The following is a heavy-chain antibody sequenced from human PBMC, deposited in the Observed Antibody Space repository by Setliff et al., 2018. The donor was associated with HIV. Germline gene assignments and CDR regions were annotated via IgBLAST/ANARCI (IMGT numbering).Heavy chain of an antibody. J-gene: IGHJ5*02. CDR1: GYSISSGYY. V-gene: IGHV4-38-2*02. CDR3: ARDIQAAGTGWFDP. CDR2: IYHSGST. D-gene: IGHD6-13*01. Sequence: LSLTCAVSGYSISSGYYWGWIRQPPGKGLEWIGSIYHSGSTYYNPSLKSRVTISLDTSKNQFSLKLSSVTAADTAVYYCARDIQAAGTGWFDPWGQGTQVTVSS.